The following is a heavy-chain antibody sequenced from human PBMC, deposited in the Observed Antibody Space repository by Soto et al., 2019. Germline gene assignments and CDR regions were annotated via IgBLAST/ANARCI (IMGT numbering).Heavy chain of an antibody. J-gene: IGHJ4*02. D-gene: IGHD3-22*01. CDR2: IIPIFGTA. CDR3: ARDLRPYYYDSSGWYFDY. Sequence: QVQLVQSGAEVKKPGSSVKVSCKASGGTFSSYAISWVRQAPGQGLEWMGGIIPIFGTANYAQKFQGRVTITADESTSTAYMELSSLRSEDTAVYYCARDLRPYYYDSSGWYFDYWGQGTLVTVSS. CDR1: GGTFSSYA. V-gene: IGHV1-69*12.